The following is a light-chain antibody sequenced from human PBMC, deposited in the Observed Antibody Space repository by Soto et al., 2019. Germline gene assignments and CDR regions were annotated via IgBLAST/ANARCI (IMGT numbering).Light chain of an antibody. J-gene: IGKJ1*01. CDR2: AAS. V-gene: IGKV3-20*01. CDR3: QQYGTSPRT. Sequence: EIVLTQSPGALSLSPWERATLSCRASQSVRNNYLAWYQQRPGQAPRLLIYAASSRATGSPERVSGSGSGTDFTLTISRLENEDFAVYDCQQYGTSPRTFGQGTKVDIK. CDR1: QSVRNNY.